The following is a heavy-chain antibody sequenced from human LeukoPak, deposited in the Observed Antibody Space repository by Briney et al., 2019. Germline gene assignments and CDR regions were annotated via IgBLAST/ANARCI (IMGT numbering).Heavy chain of an antibody. J-gene: IGHJ4*02. Sequence: ASVKVSCKASGYTFTGYYMHWVRQAPGQGLEWMGWINPNSGGTNYAQKFQGWVTMTRDTSISTAYMELSRLRSDDTAVYYCATHPPKVCTGGSCTDYWGQGTLVTVSS. V-gene: IGHV1-2*04. CDR3: ATHPPKVCTGGSCTDY. CDR1: GYTFTGYY. D-gene: IGHD2-15*01. CDR2: INPNSGGT.